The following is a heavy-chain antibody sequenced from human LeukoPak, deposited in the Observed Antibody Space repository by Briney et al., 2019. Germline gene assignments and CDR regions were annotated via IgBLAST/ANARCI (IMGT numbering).Heavy chain of an antibody. CDR3: AAGPYSNGHQLPY. V-gene: IGHV3-74*01. Sequence: SGGSLRPSCAASGFSFSGYWMHWVRQTPGKGLVWVSRLSSDGTNTGHADSVKGRFTISRDNAKKMVYLQMDSLRVEDSAVYYCAAGPYSNGHQLPYWGQGTLVTVSS. CDR2: LSSDGTNT. D-gene: IGHD1-26*01. J-gene: IGHJ4*02. CDR1: GFSFSGYW.